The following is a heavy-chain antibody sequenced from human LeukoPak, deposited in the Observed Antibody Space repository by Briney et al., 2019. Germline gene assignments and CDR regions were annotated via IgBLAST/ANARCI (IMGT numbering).Heavy chain of an antibody. CDR1: GGSISSGSYY. V-gene: IGHV4-61*02. CDR2: IYTSGST. Sequence: SETLSLTCTVSGGSISSGSYYWSWLRQPAGKGLEWFGRIYTSGSTNYNPSLKSRVTISVDASKNQFSLKLSSVTAADTAVYYCARTPGGAGTYNDYYYYYYMDVWGKGTTVTISS. J-gene: IGHJ6*03. D-gene: IGHD1-7*01. CDR3: ARTPGGAGTYNDYYYYYYMDV.